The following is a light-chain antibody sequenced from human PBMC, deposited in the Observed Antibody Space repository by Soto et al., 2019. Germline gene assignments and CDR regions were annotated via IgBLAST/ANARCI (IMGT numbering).Light chain of an antibody. CDR3: AAWDYSLNGYV. CDR2: SND. J-gene: IGLJ1*01. CDR1: SSNIGSNT. V-gene: IGLV1-44*01. Sequence: QSVLTQPPSASGTPGQRVTISYSGSSSNIGSNTVNWFQQLPGTAPKLLISSNDQRPSGVPDRFSGSKSGTSASLAISGLQSEDEADYYCAAWDYSLNGYVFGTGTKVTVL.